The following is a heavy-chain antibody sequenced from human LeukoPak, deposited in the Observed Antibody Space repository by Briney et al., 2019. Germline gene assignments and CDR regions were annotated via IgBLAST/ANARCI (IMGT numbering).Heavy chain of an antibody. Sequence: GASVKVSCKASGYTFSGYYMHWVRQAPGQGLEWMGWINPNSGGTNYAQKFQGRVTMTRDTSISTAYMELSRLRSDDTAVYYCARVDWYSGYDKLFDYWGQGTLVTVSS. CDR2: INPNSGGT. D-gene: IGHD5-12*01. V-gene: IGHV1-2*02. J-gene: IGHJ4*02. CDR3: ARVDWYSGYDKLFDY. CDR1: GYTFSGYY.